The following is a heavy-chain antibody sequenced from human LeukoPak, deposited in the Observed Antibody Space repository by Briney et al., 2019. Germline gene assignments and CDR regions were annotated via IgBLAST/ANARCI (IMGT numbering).Heavy chain of an antibody. D-gene: IGHD2/OR15-2a*01. Sequence: PGGSLRLSCAASGFTFSNYGMLRVRQAPGKGLDWVAVVSYDGSDKHYADSVKGRFTISRDNSKNTLYLQLNSLRGDDTAVYYCANRFCTTSGCGVAYWGQGTLVTVSS. J-gene: IGHJ4*02. CDR3: ANRFCTTSGCGVAY. CDR2: VSYDGSDK. V-gene: IGHV3-30*18. CDR1: GFTFSNYG.